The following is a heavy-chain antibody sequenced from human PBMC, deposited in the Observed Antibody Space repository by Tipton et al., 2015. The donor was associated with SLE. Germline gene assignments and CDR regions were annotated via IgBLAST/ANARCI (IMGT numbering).Heavy chain of an antibody. CDR3: AKDRGWGAAAGTKDDAFDI. Sequence: SLRLSCAASGFTLDDYAMHWARHAPGTGLEWLSCISWNSGSVGYADSVKGRFTTSRDNAKNSLYLQTNSRRAEDTALYYCAKDRGWGAAAGTKDDAFDIWDQGRKVTVSS. CDR1: GFTLDDYA. CDR2: ISWNSGSV. V-gene: IGHV3-9*01. D-gene: IGHD6-13*01. J-gene: IGHJ3*02.